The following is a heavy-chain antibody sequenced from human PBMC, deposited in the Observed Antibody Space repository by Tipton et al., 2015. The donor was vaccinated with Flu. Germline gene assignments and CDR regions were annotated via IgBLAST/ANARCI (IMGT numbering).Heavy chain of an antibody. Sequence: SLRLSCAASGFTFSDYYMSWIRQAPGKGLEWVSYISSSGSTIYYADSVKGRFTISRDNAKNSLYLQMNSLRAEDTAVYYCARGVVPAAKATSVWGQGTLVTVSS. CDR2: ISSSGSTI. V-gene: IGHV3-11*01. J-gene: IGHJ4*02. D-gene: IGHD2-2*01. CDR3: ARGVVPAAKATSV. CDR1: GFTFSDYY.